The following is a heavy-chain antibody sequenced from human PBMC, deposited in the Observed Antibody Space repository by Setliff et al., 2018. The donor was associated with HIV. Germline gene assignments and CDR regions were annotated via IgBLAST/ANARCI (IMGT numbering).Heavy chain of an antibody. Sequence: SETLSLTCTVSGGSISSSSYYWGWIRQSPGKGLEWIGYIYHSGSRYYNPSLRSRVTISVDTSKNQFSLKLTSVTVADTAVYYCARGDIVVVGLDYWGQGTLVTVSS. D-gene: IGHD2-21*01. CDR2: IYHSGSR. CDR3: ARGDIVVVGLDY. V-gene: IGHV4-31*03. J-gene: IGHJ4*02. CDR1: GGSISSSSYY.